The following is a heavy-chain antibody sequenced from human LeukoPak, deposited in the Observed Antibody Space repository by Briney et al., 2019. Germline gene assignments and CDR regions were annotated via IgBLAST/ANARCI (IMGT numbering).Heavy chain of an antibody. V-gene: IGHV4-59*01. CDR2: IYYTGST. CDR1: GGSISTYY. J-gene: IGHJ5*02. D-gene: IGHD3-10*01. CDR3: ARGRGDARGTSVDP. Sequence: PSETLSLTCIVSGGSISTYYWSWIRQPPGKGLEWIGYIYYTGSTTYNPSLKSRVSISVDTSKNKFSLDLNSVSAADTAVYYCARGRGDARGTSVDPWGQGTLVTVSS.